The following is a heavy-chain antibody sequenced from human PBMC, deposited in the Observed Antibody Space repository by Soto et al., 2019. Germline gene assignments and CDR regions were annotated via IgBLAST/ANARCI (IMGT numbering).Heavy chain of an antibody. CDR1: GLTLSNAW. CDR2: IKSKIDGETT. J-gene: IGHJ4*02. Sequence: EVQLVESGGGLAKPGGSLTLSCAASGLTLSNAWMSWVRQAPGKGLEWVGRIKSKIDGETTDYAAPVRGRFTISRDDSKSTLFLQMNSLKTEDTAVYYCTTDLKVYDYDRFVGYWGQGTLVTVSS. CDR3: TTDLKVYDYDRFVGY. D-gene: IGHD3-22*01. V-gene: IGHV3-15*01.